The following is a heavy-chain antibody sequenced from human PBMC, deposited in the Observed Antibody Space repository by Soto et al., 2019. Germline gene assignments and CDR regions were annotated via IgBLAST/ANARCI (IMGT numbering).Heavy chain of an antibody. D-gene: IGHD3-3*01. J-gene: IGHJ6*03. CDR1: GYSFTSYW. Sequence: GESLKISCKGSGYSFTSYWIGWVRQMPGKGLEWMGIIYPGDSDTRYSPSFQGQVTISADKSISTAYLQWSSLKASDTAMYYCARASYDFWSGYNSDYYYYYMEVWGKGTTVTVSS. V-gene: IGHV5-51*01. CDR2: IYPGDSDT. CDR3: ARASYDFWSGYNSDYYYYYMEV.